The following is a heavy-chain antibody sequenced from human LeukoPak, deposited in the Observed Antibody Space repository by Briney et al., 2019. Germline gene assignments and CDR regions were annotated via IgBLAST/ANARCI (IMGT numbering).Heavy chain of an antibody. D-gene: IGHD3-22*01. CDR3: ARGLHYDSSGYFAAF. CDR1: GYSFTRYW. CDR2: VYPGDSDT. Sequence: GESLKISCQASGYSFTRYWIGWVRQKPGKGLEWVGIVYPGDSDTIYSPSFQGQATISADRSITTAYLELYRLKASDTATYFCARGLHYDSSGYFAAFWGRGTLVTVSS. J-gene: IGHJ4*01. V-gene: IGHV5-51*01.